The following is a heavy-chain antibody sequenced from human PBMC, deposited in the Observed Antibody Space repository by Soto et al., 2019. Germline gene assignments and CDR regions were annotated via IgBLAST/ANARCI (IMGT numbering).Heavy chain of an antibody. J-gene: IGHJ6*02. CDR3: ARVGHITNYGMAV. Sequence: QVQLVQSGAEVKKPGSSVTVSGEASGGTFSSYPINGVRQPPGQGLEWMGGIIPFFGTSNYAQKFQGRVTITADDSTSTAYMELRSLRSEDTAVYYCARVGHITNYGMAVWGQGTTVTVSS. CDR1: GGTFSSYP. D-gene: IGHD1-26*01. CDR2: IIPFFGTS. V-gene: IGHV1-69*01.